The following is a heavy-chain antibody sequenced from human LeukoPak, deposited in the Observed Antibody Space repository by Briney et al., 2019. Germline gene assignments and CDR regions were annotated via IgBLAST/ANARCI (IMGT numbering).Heavy chain of an antibody. CDR1: GFTFSNYA. V-gene: IGHV3-23*01. CDR3: TKEASSWYYGAFDV. D-gene: IGHD6-13*01. Sequence: GGSLRLSCAASGFTFSNYAVSWVRQAPGRGLEWVSAMSANGDSTYYAASVKGRFTISRDNSKNTLYLQMNNLRAEDTALYYCTKEASSWYYGAFDVWGQGTLVTVSS. CDR2: MSANGDST. J-gene: IGHJ3*01.